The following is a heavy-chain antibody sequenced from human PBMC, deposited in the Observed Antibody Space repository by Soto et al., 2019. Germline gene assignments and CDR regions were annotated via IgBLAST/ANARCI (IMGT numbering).Heavy chain of an antibody. J-gene: IGHJ4*02. CDR3: ARSPGGSF. CDR1: GGSFSGYY. CDR2: INHRGST. Sequence: AETLSLTCAVFGGSFSGYYWSWIRQPPGKGLEWIGEINHRGSTNYNPSLKSRVTMSVDTSKNQFSLKLTSMTAADTAVYYYARSPGGSFWGQGTLVTVSS. D-gene: IGHD3-10*01. V-gene: IGHV4-34*01.